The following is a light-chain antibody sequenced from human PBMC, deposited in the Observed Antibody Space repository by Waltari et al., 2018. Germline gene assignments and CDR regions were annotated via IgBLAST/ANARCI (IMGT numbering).Light chain of an antibody. Sequence: QSALTQPASVSGSPGQSITISCTGTSSDVGGYNSVSWYQQHPGKAPKLMIYDVSYRPSGVSNRFSGSKSGNTASLTISVLRSEDEADYYCTSYISSSTRYVFVAGTKVTVL. CDR2: DVS. V-gene: IGLV2-14*03. CDR3: TSYISSSTRYV. J-gene: IGLJ1*01. CDR1: SSDVGGYNS.